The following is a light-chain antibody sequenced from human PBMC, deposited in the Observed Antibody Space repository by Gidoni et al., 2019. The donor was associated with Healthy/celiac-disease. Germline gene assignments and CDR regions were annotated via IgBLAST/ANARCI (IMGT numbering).Light chain of an antibody. CDR1: QSVSSY. CDR3: QQRSNWPLT. Sequence: EIVLTQSPATLSLSPGQRATLSCRASQSVSSYLAWYQQKPGQAPRLLIYDASNRATGIPARFSGSGSGTDFTLTISRLEPEDFAVYYCQQRSNWPLTFXGXTKVXIK. J-gene: IGKJ4*01. CDR2: DAS. V-gene: IGKV3-11*01.